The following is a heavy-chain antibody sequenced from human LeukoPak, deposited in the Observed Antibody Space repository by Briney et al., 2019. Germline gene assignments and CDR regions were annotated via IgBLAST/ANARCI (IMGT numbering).Heavy chain of an antibody. CDR2: IYHSGSI. J-gene: IGHJ4*02. CDR3: AATRGTRAY. CDR1: GGSISSSNW. V-gene: IGHV4-4*02. D-gene: IGHD3-10*01. Sequence: SGTLSLTCAVSGGSISSSNWWGWVRQPPVKGLEWIGEIYHSGSINYNPSLKSRVTISVDRSKNQFSLKLSSVTAADTAVYYCAATRGTRAYWGQGTLVTVSS.